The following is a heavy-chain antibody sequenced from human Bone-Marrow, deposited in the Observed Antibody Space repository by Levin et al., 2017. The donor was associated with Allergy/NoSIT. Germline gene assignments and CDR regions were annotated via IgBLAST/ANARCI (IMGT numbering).Heavy chain of an antibody. D-gene: IGHD3-10*01. CDR1: GFKFIGYY. CDR3: ARGHYFYGSGTYYRGSDY. Sequence: KLGESLKISCKTSGFKFIGYYLHWVRQAPGQGLEWMGWINSDSGVTDYAPKFRGRISISRDTSTATAYMELSGLRSDDTASYYCARGHYFYGSGTYYRGSDYWGQGTLVTVSS. V-gene: IGHV1-2*02. CDR2: INSDSGVT. J-gene: IGHJ4*02.